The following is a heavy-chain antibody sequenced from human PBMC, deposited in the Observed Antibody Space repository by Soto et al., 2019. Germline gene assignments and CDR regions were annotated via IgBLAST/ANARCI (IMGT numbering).Heavy chain of an antibody. Sequence: QVQLVQSGAEVKKPGASVKVSCKASGYAFTDYYIHWVRQAPGQGLEWMGWINPDSGDTNFAQKFQGRVTMTRDTSFNTAYMELSRLRSDDTAVYYCARVVFSGWYGYWGQGTLVTVSS. V-gene: IGHV1-2*02. CDR2: INPDSGDT. CDR3: ARVVFSGWYGY. D-gene: IGHD6-19*01. J-gene: IGHJ4*02. CDR1: GYAFTDYY.